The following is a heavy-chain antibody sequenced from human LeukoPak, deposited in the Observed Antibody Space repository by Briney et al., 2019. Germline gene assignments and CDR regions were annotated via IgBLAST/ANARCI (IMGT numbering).Heavy chain of an antibody. CDR1: GFTFSGFW. D-gene: IGHD6-25*01. CDR3: ARDNPAFYFDY. CDR2: INSDGSEG. V-gene: IGHV3-7*03. J-gene: IGHJ4*02. Sequence: GGSLRLSCAVSGFTFSGFWMSWSRQAPGKGLEWVASINSDGSEGYYADVVKGRFTISRDNAKNSLYLQINSLRAADTAVYYCARDNPAFYFDYWGQGTLVTVSS.